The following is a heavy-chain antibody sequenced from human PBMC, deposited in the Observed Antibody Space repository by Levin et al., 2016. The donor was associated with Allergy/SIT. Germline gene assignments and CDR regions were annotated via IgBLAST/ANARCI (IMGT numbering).Heavy chain of an antibody. Sequence: RQAPGKGLEWIGSIYYSGSTYYNPSLKSRVTISVDTSKNQFSLKPSSVTAADTAVYYCASPYYDFWSGTQGMDVWGQGTTVTVSS. CDR3: ASPYYDFWSGTQGMDV. D-gene: IGHD3-3*01. CDR2: IYYSGST. J-gene: IGHJ6*02. V-gene: IGHV4-39*01.